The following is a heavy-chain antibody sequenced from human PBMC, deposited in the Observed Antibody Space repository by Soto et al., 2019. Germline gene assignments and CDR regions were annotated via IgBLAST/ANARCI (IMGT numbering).Heavy chain of an antibody. D-gene: IGHD2-8*01. CDR2: IYYSGST. Sequence: PSDTLSLTCNVSSGSISSGDYYWIFISQPPGKCLEWIGYIYYSGSTYYNPSLKSRVTISVDTSKNQFSLKLSSVTAADTAVYYCAREGRTKGLDIWGQGTMVTVSS. V-gene: IGHV4-30-4*01. J-gene: IGHJ3*02. CDR3: AREGRTKGLDI. CDR1: SGSISSGDYY.